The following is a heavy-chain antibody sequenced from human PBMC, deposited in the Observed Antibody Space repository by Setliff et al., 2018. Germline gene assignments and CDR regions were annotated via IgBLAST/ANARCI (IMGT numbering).Heavy chain of an antibody. CDR2: INPSGGLT. Sequence: ASVKVSCKASGYTLTNYYMHWVRQAPGQGLEWMGIINPSGGLTRYAKKFQGRVTMTRDTSTSTVYMEVISLRSEDTAVYYCATVVVGDYVWGSYRLFDYWGQGALVTVSS. CDR3: ATVVVGDYVWGSYRLFDY. CDR1: GYTLTNYY. J-gene: IGHJ4*02. D-gene: IGHD3-16*02. V-gene: IGHV1-46*01.